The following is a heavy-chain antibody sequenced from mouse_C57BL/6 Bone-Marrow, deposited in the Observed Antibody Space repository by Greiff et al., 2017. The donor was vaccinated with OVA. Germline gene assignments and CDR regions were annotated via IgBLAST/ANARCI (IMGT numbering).Heavy chain of an antibody. V-gene: IGHV3-6*01. Sequence: VQLQQSGPGLVKPSQSLSITGLGAGSASTIGDYWNWIRQFPGNKLEWMGYISYDGSNNYNPSLKNRISITRDTSKNQFFLKLNSVTTEDTATYYCARGGLPYAMDYWGQGTSVTVSS. J-gene: IGHJ4*01. CDR1: GSASTIGDY. CDR3: ARGGLPYAMDY. CDR2: ISYDGSN. D-gene: IGHD2-4*01.